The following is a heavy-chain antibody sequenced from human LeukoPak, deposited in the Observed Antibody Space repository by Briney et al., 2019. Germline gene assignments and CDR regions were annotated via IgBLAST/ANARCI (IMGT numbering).Heavy chain of an antibody. CDR1: GYTFTSYG. Sequence: ASVKVSCKASGYTFTSYGISWVRQAPGQGLEWMGWISAYNGNTNYAQKLQGRVTMTTDTSTSTAYMELRSLRSDDTAVYYCARDVGSDAVADRFDPWGQGTLVTVSS. V-gene: IGHV1-18*04. J-gene: IGHJ5*02. CDR3: ARDVGSDAVADRFDP. D-gene: IGHD6-19*01. CDR2: ISAYNGNT.